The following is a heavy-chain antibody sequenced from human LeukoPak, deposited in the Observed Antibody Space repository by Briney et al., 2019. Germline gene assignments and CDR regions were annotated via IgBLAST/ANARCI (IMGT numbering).Heavy chain of an antibody. CDR1: GGTFSSYT. Sequence: SVKVSCKASGGTFSSYTISWVRQAPGQGLEWMGRIIPILGIANYAQKFQGRVTITADKSTSTAYMELSSLRSEDMAVYYCATNYYDSSGYYQSLGYWGQGTLVTVSS. CDR3: ATNYYDSSGYYQSLGY. CDR2: IIPILGIA. V-gene: IGHV1-69*02. D-gene: IGHD3-22*01. J-gene: IGHJ4*02.